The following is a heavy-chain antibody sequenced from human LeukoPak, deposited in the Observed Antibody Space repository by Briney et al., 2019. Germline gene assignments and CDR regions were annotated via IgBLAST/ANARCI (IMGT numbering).Heavy chain of an antibody. CDR1: GFTFSSYA. CDR3: ANGGYCSGGSCYSGPALDYFDY. D-gene: IGHD2-15*01. V-gene: IGHV3-23*01. CDR2: ISGSGGST. J-gene: IGHJ4*02. Sequence: GGSLRLSCAASGFTFSSYAMSWVRQAPGKGLEWVSAISGSGGSTYYADSVKGRFTISRDNSKSTLYLQMNSLRAEDTAVYYCANGGYCSGGSCYSGPALDYFDYWGQGTLVTVSS.